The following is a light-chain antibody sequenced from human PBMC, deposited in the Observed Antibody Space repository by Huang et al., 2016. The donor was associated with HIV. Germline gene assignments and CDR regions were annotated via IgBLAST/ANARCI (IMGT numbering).Light chain of an antibody. CDR3: ERYT. J-gene: IGKJ2*01. Sequence: EVVLTQSPATLSLSPGGRATLSCRASQSVGTSLAWYQQKPGRAPRLLIFDVSRRATGVPARFSGSGSGTDFTLTISSLEPEDFAVYYCERYTFGQGTKLGI. CDR1: QSVGTS. V-gene: IGKV3-11*01. CDR2: DVS.